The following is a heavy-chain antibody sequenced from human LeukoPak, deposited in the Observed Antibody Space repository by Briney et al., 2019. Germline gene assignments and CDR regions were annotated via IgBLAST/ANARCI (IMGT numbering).Heavy chain of an antibody. D-gene: IGHD3-10*01. V-gene: IGHV3-23*01. Sequence: SGGSLRLSCAASGFTFSSYAMSWVRQAPGKGLEWVSGISGSGDDTYYTDSVKGRFTISRDNSNNTMYLQMNNLRSEDTAVYFCVRDYYGSGTYQGNYYYGMDVWGHGTTVTVSS. CDR3: VRDYYGSGTYQGNYYYGMDV. CDR1: GFTFSSYA. J-gene: IGHJ6*02. CDR2: ISGSGDDT.